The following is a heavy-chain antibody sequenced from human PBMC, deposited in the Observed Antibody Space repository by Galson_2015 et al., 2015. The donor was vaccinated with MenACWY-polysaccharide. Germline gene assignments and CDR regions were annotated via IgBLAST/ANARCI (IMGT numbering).Heavy chain of an antibody. D-gene: IGHD3-16*02. CDR3: ARDGGMITFGGVIVK. V-gene: IGHV3-30-3*01. Sequence: SLRLSCAASGFTFSSYALHWVRPAPGKGLGWVAVISYDGSNKYYADSVKGRFTISRDNSKNTLYLQMNSLRAEDTAVYYCARDGGMITFGGVIVKWGQGTLVTVSS. CDR1: GFTFSSYA. J-gene: IGHJ4*02. CDR2: ISYDGSNK.